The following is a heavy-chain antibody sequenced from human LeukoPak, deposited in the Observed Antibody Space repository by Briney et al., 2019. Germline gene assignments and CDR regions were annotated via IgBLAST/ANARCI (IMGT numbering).Heavy chain of an antibody. D-gene: IGHD6-19*01. J-gene: IGHJ4*02. CDR2: ISSSSSTI. CDR1: GFTFSSYS. V-gene: IGHV3-48*01. Sequence: GGSPRLSCAASGFTFSSYSMNWVRQAPGKGLEWVSYISSSSSTIYYADSVKGRFTISRDNAKNSLYLQMNSLRAEDTAVYYCARIHSSGWYRRVDYFDYWGQGTLVTVSS. CDR3: ARIHSSGWYRRVDYFDY.